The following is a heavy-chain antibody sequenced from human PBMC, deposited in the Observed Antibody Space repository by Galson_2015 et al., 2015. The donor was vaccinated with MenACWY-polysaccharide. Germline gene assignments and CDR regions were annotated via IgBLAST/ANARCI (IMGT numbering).Heavy chain of an antibody. Sequence: SLRLSCAASGFTFSNAWMSWVRQAPGKGLEWVGRIKSKTDGGTTDYAAPVKGRFTISRDDSKNTLYLQMNSLKTEDTAVYYCTSSRITIFGVVIVGWWDNDYWGQGTLVTVSS. CDR3: TSSRITIFGVVIVGWWDNDY. J-gene: IGHJ4*02. D-gene: IGHD3-3*01. V-gene: IGHV3-15*01. CDR1: GFTFSNAW. CDR2: IKSKTDGGTT.